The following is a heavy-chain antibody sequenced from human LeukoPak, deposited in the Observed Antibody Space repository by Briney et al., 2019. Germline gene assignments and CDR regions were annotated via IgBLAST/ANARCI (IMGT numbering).Heavy chain of an antibody. CDR1: GGSFSGYY. V-gene: IGHV4-34*01. CDR2: INHSGST. D-gene: IGHD3-10*01. J-gene: IGHJ4*02. Sequence: SGTLSLTCAVYGGSFSGYYWSWIRQPPGKGLEWIGEINHSGSTNYNPSLKSRVTISVDTSKNQFSLKLSSVTAADTAVCYCARPPAYYYGSGSYYTGGSYFDYWGQGTLVTVSS. CDR3: ARPPAYYYGSGSYYTGGSYFDY.